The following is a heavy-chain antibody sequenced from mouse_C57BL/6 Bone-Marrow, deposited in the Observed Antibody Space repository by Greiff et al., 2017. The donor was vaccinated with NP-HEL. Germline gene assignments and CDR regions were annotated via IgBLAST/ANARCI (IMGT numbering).Heavy chain of an antibody. V-gene: IGHV5-4*01. CDR1: GFTFSSYA. CDR3: ARELGLLFAY. Sequence: EVKLVESGGGLVKPGGSLKLSCAASGFTFSSYAMSWVRQTPEKRLEWVATISDGGSYTYYPDNVKGRFTISRDNAKNNLYLQMSHLKSEDTAMYYCARELGLLFAYWGQGTLVTVSA. J-gene: IGHJ3*01. CDR2: ISDGGSYT. D-gene: IGHD4-1*01.